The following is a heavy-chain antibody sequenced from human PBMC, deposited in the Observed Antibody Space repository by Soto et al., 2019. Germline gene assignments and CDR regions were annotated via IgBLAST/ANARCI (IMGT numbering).Heavy chain of an antibody. CDR2: ISYDGSNK. V-gene: IGHV3-30*18. CDR1: EFSFSSYG. Sequence: QVQLVESGGGVVQPGRSLRLSCAASEFSFSSYGMHWVRQAPDKGMEWVAVISYDGSNKYYADSVKGRFTISRDNSKNTLYLQMNSLRAEDTAVSYCAKGGTPIQLRLSYFDYWGQGTLVTVSS. CDR3: AKGGTPIQLRLSYFDY. J-gene: IGHJ4*02. D-gene: IGHD5-18*01.